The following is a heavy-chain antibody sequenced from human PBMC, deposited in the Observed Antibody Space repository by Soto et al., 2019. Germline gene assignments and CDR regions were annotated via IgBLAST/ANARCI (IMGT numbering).Heavy chain of an antibody. V-gene: IGHV4-59*01. CDR3: VRANYFDY. Sequence: SETLSLTCTVSGGSITNYYWSWIRQAPGKRLEWIGDIYYSGRTNYNPSVKSRVTISVDTSKNLFSLKLTSVTAADTAVYYCVRANYFDYWGQGTLVTVPQ. J-gene: IGHJ4*02. CDR2: IYYSGRT. CDR1: GGSITNYY.